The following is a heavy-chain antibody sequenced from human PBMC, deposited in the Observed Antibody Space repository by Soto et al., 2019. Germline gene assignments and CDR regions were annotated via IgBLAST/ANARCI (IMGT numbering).Heavy chain of an antibody. V-gene: IGHV3-30*18. CDR3: AKANRALR. CDR1: GFTFSSYG. J-gene: IGHJ4*02. Sequence: GGSLRLSCAASGFTFSSYGMHWVRQAPGKGLEWVAVISYDGSNKYYADSVKGRFTISRDNSKNTLYLQMNSLRAEDTAVYYCAKANRALRWGQGTLVTVSS. CDR2: ISYDGSNK.